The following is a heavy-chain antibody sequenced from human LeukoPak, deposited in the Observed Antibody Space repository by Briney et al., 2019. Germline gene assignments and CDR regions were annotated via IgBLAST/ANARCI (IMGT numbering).Heavy chain of an antibody. D-gene: IGHD3-3*01. J-gene: IGHJ4*02. V-gene: IGHV4-30-2*05. CDR1: GGSIRSGGYY. Sequence: PSETLSLTCTVSGGSIRSGGYYWNWIRQPPGKGLEWIGCISHSGNTYYNPSLKSRVTISVDTSKNQFSLKLSSVTAADTAVYYCARSSYDFWSGCIDYWGQGTLVTVSS. CDR2: ISHSGNT. CDR3: ARSSYDFWSGCIDY.